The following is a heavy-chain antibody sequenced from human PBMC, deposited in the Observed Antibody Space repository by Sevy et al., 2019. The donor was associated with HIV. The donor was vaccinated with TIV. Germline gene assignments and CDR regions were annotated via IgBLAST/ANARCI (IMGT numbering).Heavy chain of an antibody. V-gene: IGHV3-30-3*01. D-gene: IGHD5-18*01. CDR2: ISYDGSNK. CDR1: GFTFSSYA. J-gene: IGHJ4*02. CDR3: ARAANGYSYGYHFDY. Sequence: GGSLRLSCAASGFTFSSYAMHWVRQAPGKGLEGVAVISYDGSNKYYADSVKGRFTISRDNSKNTLYLQMNSLRAEDTAVYYCARAANGYSYGYHFDYWGQGTLVTVSS.